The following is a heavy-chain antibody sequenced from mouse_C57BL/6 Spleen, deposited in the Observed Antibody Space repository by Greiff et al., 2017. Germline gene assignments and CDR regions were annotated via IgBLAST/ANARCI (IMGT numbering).Heavy chain of an antibody. CDR2: ISDGGSYT. J-gene: IGHJ2*01. V-gene: IGHV5-4*01. CDR1: GFTFSSYA. Sequence: EVQVVESGGGLVKPGGSLKLSCAASGFTFSSYAMSWVRQTPEKRLEWVATISDGGSYTYYPDNVKGRFTISRDNAKNNLYLQMSHLKSEDTAMYYCAREDALYYFDYWGQGTPRTVSS. CDR3: AREDALYYFDY.